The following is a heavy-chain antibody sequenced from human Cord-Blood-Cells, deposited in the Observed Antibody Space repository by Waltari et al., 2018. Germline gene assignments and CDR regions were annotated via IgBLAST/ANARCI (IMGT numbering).Heavy chain of an antibody. CDR1: GDTFTSYG. D-gene: IGHD4-17*01. V-gene: IGHV1-18*01. CDR2: SSAYNGNT. Sequence: QVQLVQSGAAVQKPGASVKVSCKASGDTFTSYGISRVRLAPGQGLEWMGWSSAYNGNTNYAQKLQGRVTMTTDTSTSTAYMELRSLRSDDTAVYYCARGSYGDYYYYGMDVWGQGTTVTVSS. CDR3: ARGSYGDYYYYGMDV. J-gene: IGHJ6*02.